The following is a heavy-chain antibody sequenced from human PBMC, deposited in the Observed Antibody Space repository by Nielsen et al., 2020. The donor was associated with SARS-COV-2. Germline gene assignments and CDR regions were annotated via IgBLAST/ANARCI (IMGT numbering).Heavy chain of an antibody. CDR2: INPNSGGT. CDR1: GYTLTELS. V-gene: IGHV1-2*02. Sequence: ASVKVSCKVSGYTLTELSMHWVRQAPGQGLEWMGWINPNSGGTNYAQKFQGRVTMTRDTSISTAYMELSRLRSDDTAVYYCAREVPAAIDYWGQGTLVTVSS. D-gene: IGHD2-2*01. CDR3: AREVPAAIDY. J-gene: IGHJ4*02.